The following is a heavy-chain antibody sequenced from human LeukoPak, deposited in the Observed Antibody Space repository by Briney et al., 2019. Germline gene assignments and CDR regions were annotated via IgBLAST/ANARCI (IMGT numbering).Heavy chain of an antibody. D-gene: IGHD3-10*01. CDR2: IYHSGST. V-gene: IGHV4-38-2*02. J-gene: IGHJ4*02. CDR3: ARDAKYYYGSRTYFFFEY. CDR1: GYSITSGYF. Sequence: SETLSLTCSVSGYSITSGYFWGWIRQPPGKGLEWIGSIYHSGSTYYNPSLKSRVTMSIDTSKNQFSLKPSSITAADTAVYYCARDAKYYYGSRTYFFFEYWGQGTLLTVSS.